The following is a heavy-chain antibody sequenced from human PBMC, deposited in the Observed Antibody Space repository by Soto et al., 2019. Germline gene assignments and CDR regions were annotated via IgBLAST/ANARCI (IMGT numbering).Heavy chain of an antibody. V-gene: IGHV1-8*01. J-gene: IGHJ5*02. CDR1: GSTFPSDD. Sequence: ASATGSCKASGSTFPSDDINWGRQATGQGLEWMGWMNPNSGNTGYAQKFQGRVTMTRNTSISTAYMELSSLRSEDTAVYYCARGRGSSWYWFDPWGQGTLVTVSS. CDR2: MNPNSGNT. CDR3: ARGRGSSWYWFDP. D-gene: IGHD6-13*01.